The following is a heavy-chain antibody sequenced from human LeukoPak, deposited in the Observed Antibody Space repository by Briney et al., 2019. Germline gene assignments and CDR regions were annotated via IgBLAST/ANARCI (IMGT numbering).Heavy chain of an antibody. CDR2: ISGDSSFI. V-gene: IGHV3-21*01. CDR1: GFIFSSYP. Sequence: PGGSLRLSCAASGFIFSSYPMNWVRQAPGKGLEWVSTISGDSSFIQYADSVKGRFTISRDNAKNSLYLQMSSLRADDTAVYYCARGGYSSGWEFDSWGQGTLVTVSS. CDR3: ARGGYSSGWEFDS. D-gene: IGHD6-19*01. J-gene: IGHJ4*02.